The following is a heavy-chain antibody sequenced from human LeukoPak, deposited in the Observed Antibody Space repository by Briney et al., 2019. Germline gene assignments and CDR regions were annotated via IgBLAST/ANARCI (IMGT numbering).Heavy chain of an antibody. CDR1: GDSISNFY. Sequence: PSKTLSLTCSVSGDSISNFYWNWIRQPPGKRLEWIGNIHYSGNSNYNPSLQSRVTISIDTSRKQLFLKLTSVTAADTAVYYCALAPNSNWFDFWGQGTLVTVSS. CDR2: IHYSGNS. D-gene: IGHD2-8*01. J-gene: IGHJ5*01. CDR3: ALAPNSNWFDF. V-gene: IGHV4-59*08.